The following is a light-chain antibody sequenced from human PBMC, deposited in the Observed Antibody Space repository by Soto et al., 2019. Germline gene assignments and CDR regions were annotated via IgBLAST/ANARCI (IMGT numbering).Light chain of an antibody. CDR2: GAS. J-gene: IGKJ5*01. V-gene: IGKV3-15*01. CDR1: QSVGSN. CDR3: QQYTNWPPIT. Sequence: EIVLTQSPATLSVSPGERATLSCRASQSVGSNLAWFQQKPGQAPRLLIYGASTRATGVPARFSGSGSGTDFTVTISSLQSEDFAVYYCQQYTNWPPITFGQGSRLEIK.